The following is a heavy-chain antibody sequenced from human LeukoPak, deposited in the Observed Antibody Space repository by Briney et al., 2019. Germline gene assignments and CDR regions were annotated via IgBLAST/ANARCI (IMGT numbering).Heavy chain of an antibody. CDR1: GFTFSSYA. CDR2: ISSSGDNT. J-gene: IGHJ5*02. Sequence: GGSLRLSCAASGFTFSSYAMSWVRQAPGKGLEWVSGISSSGDNTYYADSVKGRFTISRDNSKNTLYLQMNSLRAEDTAVYYCAKDGPYYYDPWGQGTLVTVSS. CDR3: AKDGPYYYDP. V-gene: IGHV3-23*01. D-gene: IGHD3-22*01.